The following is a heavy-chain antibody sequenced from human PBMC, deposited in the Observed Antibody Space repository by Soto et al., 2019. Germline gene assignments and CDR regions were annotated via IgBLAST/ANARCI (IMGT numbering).Heavy chain of an antibody. D-gene: IGHD6-13*01. CDR2: IPYDGNNK. J-gene: IGHJ6*03. Sequence: QVQLVESGGGVVQPGRSLRLSCAASGFTFSSYGMHWVRQAPGKGLEWVALIPYDGNNKYYRDSMKGRFTVSRDNSKNTLFLQMNSLRPEDTAVYYCANPHSRSYYYYMDVWGKGTTVTVSS. V-gene: IGHV3-30*18. CDR3: ANPHSRSYYYYMDV. CDR1: GFTFSSYG.